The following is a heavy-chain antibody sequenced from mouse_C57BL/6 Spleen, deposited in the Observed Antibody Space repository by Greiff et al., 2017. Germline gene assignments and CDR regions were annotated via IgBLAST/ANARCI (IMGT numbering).Heavy chain of an antibody. CDR2: IDPENGDT. CDR1: GFNIKDDY. J-gene: IGHJ3*01. D-gene: IGHD1-1*01. CDR3: TTYYYAKGGFAY. V-gene: IGHV14-4*01. Sequence: VQLQQSGAELVRPGASVKLSCTASGFNIKDDYMHWVKQRPEQGLEWIGWIDPENGDTEYASKFQGKATITADTSSNTAYLQLSSLTSEDTAVYYCTTYYYAKGGFAYWGQGTLVTVAA.